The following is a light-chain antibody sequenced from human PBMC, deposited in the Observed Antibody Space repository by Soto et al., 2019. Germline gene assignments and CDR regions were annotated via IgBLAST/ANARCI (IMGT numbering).Light chain of an antibody. CDR3: QHYDSSPYT. CDR1: QSVSSNY. J-gene: IGKJ2*01. Sequence: EIVLTQSPGTLSLSPGERATLSCRASQSVSSNYLAWYQQKPGQAPRVLIFGASSRATGIPDRFSGSGSGTDFTLTISRLEPEDFAVYYCQHYDSSPYTFGQGTKLEIK. V-gene: IGKV3-20*01. CDR2: GAS.